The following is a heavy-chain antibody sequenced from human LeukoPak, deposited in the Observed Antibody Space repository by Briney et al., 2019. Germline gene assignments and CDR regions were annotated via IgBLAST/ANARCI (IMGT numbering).Heavy chain of an antibody. D-gene: IGHD6-19*01. CDR3: AKDTPLTTYTSGWSSNSFDY. CDR2: ITGGSGAK. J-gene: IGHJ4*02. CDR1: GFTFSNFA. Sequence: GGSLRLSYTASGFTFSNFAMSWVRQAPGKGLEWVSTITGGSGAKYYADSVKGRFTISRDNSKDTLYLQMHSLRAEDTAVYFCAKDTPLTTYTSGWSSNSFDYWGQGTLVAVSS. V-gene: IGHV3-23*01.